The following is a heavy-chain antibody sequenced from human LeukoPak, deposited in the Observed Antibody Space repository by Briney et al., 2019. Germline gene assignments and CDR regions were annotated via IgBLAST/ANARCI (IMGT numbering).Heavy chain of an antibody. CDR1: GGSISSGCYY. J-gene: IGHJ4*02. CDR2: IYDSGTT. V-gene: IGHV4-31*03. Sequence: PSQTLSLTCIVSGGSISSGCYYWSRIRQHPGKGLEWIGYIYDSGTTYYNPSLKSRVSISVNTSKNQFSLKLSSVTAEDRAVYSCARGEDRSGFDYWGQGTLVTVSS. CDR3: ARGEDRSGFDY. D-gene: IGHD1-14*01.